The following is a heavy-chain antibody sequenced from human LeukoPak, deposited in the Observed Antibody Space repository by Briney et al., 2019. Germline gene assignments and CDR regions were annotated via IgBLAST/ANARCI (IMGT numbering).Heavy chain of an antibody. CDR3: ARDREKSFFDY. CDR1: GGSISSGDYY. Sequence: SSETLSLTCTVSGGSISSGDYYWSWIRQPPGKGLEWIGYIYYSGSTYYNPSLKSRVTISVDTSKNQFSLKLSSVTAADTAVYYCARDREKSFFDYWGQGTLVTVPS. V-gene: IGHV4-30-4*08. CDR2: IYYSGST. J-gene: IGHJ4*02.